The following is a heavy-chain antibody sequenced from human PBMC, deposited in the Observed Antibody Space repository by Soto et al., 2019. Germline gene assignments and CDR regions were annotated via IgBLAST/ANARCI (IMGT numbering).Heavy chain of an antibody. Sequence: PGESLKISCKGSGYSFTSYWISWVRQMPGKGLEWMGRIDPSDSYTDYNPSLKSRVTISADTSRNQFSLSLSSLTAADTAVYYCARVDHRGYFSVLTDFWGQGILVTVSS. J-gene: IGHJ4*02. CDR2: IDPSDSYT. D-gene: IGHD3-10*02. CDR1: GYSFTSYW. V-gene: IGHV5-10-1*01. CDR3: ARVDHRGYFSVLTDF.